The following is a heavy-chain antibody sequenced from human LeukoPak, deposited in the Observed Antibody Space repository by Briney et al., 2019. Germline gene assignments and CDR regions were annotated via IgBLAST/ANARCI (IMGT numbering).Heavy chain of an antibody. Sequence: PGGSLTLSCAASGFTFSSYGMHWVRQAPGKGLEWVAVICYDGSNKYYADSVKGRFTISRDNSKNTLYLQMNSLRAEDTAVYYCARWRDYYDSSSLDYWGQGTLVTVSS. J-gene: IGHJ4*02. CDR2: ICYDGSNK. CDR1: GFTFSSYG. V-gene: IGHV3-33*01. CDR3: ARWRDYYDSSSLDY. D-gene: IGHD3-22*01.